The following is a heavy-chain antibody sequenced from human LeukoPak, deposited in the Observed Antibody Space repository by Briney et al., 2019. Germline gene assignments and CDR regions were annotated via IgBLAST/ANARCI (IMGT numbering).Heavy chain of an antibody. Sequence: SSETLSLTCTVSGGSISSSSYYWGWIRQPPGKGLEWIGSIYYSGSTYYNPSLKSRVTISVDTSKNQFSLKLSSVTAADTSVYYCARVGYCSGGSCYSVADYWGQGTLVTVSS. J-gene: IGHJ4*02. CDR2: IYYSGST. CDR1: GGSISSSSYY. CDR3: ARVGYCSGGSCYSVADY. D-gene: IGHD2-15*01. V-gene: IGHV4-39*07.